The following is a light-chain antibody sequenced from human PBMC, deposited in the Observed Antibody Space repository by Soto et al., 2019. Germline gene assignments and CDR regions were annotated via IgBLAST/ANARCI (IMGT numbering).Light chain of an antibody. CDR2: AAS. J-gene: IGKJ3*01. Sequence: ELVLTQSPGTLSFSPGERATLSCRASQTISSSYLAWYQQKPGQAPRLLIYAASTRATGIPDRFSGSGSGTAFSLTINRLEPEDFAVYFYQQFGGSPLFTFGPGTKVDIK. CDR1: QTISSSY. V-gene: IGKV3-20*01. CDR3: QQFGGSPLFT.